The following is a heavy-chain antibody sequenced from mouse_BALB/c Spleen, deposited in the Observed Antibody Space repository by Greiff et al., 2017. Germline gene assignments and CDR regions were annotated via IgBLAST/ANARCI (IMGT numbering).Heavy chain of an antibody. V-gene: IGHV1S81*02. J-gene: IGHJ4*01. CDR1: GYTFTSYW. Sequence: VQLQQPGAELVKPGASVKLSCKASGYTFTSYWMHWVKQRPGQGLEWIGEINPSNGRTNYNEKFKSKATLTVDKSSSTAYMQLSSLTSEDSAVYYCASYGGAMDYWGQGTSVTVSS. CDR3: ASYGGAMDY. D-gene: IGHD1-1*01. CDR2: INPSNGRT.